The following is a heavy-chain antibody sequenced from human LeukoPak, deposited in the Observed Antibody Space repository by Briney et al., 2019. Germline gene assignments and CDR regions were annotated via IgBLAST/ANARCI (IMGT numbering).Heavy chain of an antibody. J-gene: IGHJ4*02. Sequence: VASVKVSCKASGYTFTGYYMHWVRQAPGQGLEWMGWINPNSDGTNYAQKFQGRVTMTRDTSISTAYMEMSRLRSDDTAVYYCARDLEEIVVVPAAMDYWGQGTLVTVSS. D-gene: IGHD2-2*01. V-gene: IGHV1-2*02. CDR3: ARDLEEIVVVPAAMDY. CDR1: GYTFTGYY. CDR2: INPNSDGT.